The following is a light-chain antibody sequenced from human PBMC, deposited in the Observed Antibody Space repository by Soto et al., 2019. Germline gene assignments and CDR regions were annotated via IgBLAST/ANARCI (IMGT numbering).Light chain of an antibody. CDR3: SSYTSSSALV. CDR1: SSDIGAYDY. V-gene: IGLV2-14*03. CDR2: DVA. Sequence: QSALTQPASVSGSPGQSITISCTGTSSDIGAYDYVSWYQQHPGKAPKLIIYDVAYRPPGVSNRFSGSKSVNTASLTISGLQAEDEADYYCSSYTSSSALVFGTGTKLTVL. J-gene: IGLJ1*01.